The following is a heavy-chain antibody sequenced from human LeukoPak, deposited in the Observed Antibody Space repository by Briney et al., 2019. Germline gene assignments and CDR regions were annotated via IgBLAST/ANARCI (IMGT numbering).Heavy chain of an antibody. J-gene: IGHJ6*02. V-gene: IGHV5-51*01. Sequence: GESLKISCKGSGYNFISYWIAWVRQMPGKGLEWMGTIYPGDSDTRYSPSFQGQVTISVDKSITTAYLQWTSLKASDTAMYYCARLGPIDIKNDDYYYYYGMDVWGQGTTVTVSS. CDR1: GYNFISYW. D-gene: IGHD2/OR15-2a*01. CDR2: IYPGDSDT. CDR3: ARLGPIDIKNDDYYYYYGMDV.